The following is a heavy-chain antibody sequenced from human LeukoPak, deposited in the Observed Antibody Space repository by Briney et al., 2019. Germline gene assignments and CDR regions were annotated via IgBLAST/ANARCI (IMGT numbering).Heavy chain of an antibody. D-gene: IGHD5-18*01. CDR2: IYYSGST. CDR3: ARRAGYSYGFHFDY. J-gene: IGHJ4*02. Sequence: SETLSLTCTASGGSISSYYWSWIRQPPGKGLEWIGYIYYSGSTNYNPSLKSRVTISVDTSKNQFSLKLSSVTAADTAVYYCARRAGYSYGFHFDYWGQGTLVTVSS. CDR1: GGSISSYY. V-gene: IGHV4-59*08.